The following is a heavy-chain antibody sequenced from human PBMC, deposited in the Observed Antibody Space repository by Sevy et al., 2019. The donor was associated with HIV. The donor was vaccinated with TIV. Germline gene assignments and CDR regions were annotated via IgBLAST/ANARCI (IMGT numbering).Heavy chain of an antibody. J-gene: IGHJ6*02. CDR1: GVSISSHF. CDR3: AREVHYYSSGFSAGMDV. Sequence: SETLSLTCSVSGVSISSHFWTWIRQPPGKGLEWIGYFYLSGSADYNPSLKSRVTISVDTSKNQFSLKLTSVTAADTAVYYCAREVHYYSSGFSAGMDVWGQGTTVTVSS. CDR2: FYLSGSA. V-gene: IGHV4-59*11. D-gene: IGHD3-10*01.